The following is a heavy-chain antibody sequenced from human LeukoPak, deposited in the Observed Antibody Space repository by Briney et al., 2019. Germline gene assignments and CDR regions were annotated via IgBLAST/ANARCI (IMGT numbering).Heavy chain of an antibody. CDR2: ISGSGGST. D-gene: IGHD3-9*01. V-gene: IGHV3-23*01. CDR3: AKDEYYDILTGGFDY. Sequence: GGSLRLSCAASGFTFSSYAMSWVRQAPGKGLEWVSAISGSGGSTYYADSVKGRFTISRDNSKNTLYLQMNSLRAEDTAVYYCAKDEYYDILTGGFDYWGRGTLVTVSS. J-gene: IGHJ4*02. CDR1: GFTFSSYA.